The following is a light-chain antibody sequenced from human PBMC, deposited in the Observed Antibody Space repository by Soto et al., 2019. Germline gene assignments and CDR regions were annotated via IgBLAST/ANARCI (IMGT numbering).Light chain of an antibody. Sequence: QSALTQPSSMSGSPGQSITISCTGTSSDIGAYEHVSWYQQRPGRAPKVLIYDVRIRPSEVSNRFSGSKSGDTASLTISGLQAEDEAVYYCASKTTSSTVLFGGGTKLIVL. CDR1: SSDIGAYEH. V-gene: IGLV2-14*03. CDR2: DVR. J-gene: IGLJ2*01. CDR3: ASKTTSSTVL.